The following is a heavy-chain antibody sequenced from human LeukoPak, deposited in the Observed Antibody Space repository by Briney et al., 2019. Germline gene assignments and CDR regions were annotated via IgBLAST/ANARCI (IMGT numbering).Heavy chain of an antibody. Sequence: PSATLSLTCGVSGGSITNNNYWTWVRQPPGKGLEWIGEVNLQGSTNYNPSLMGRVAIAVDTSENHISLQLTSVTAADTAVYYCAREGGPYRPLDYSGQGTLVTVSS. J-gene: IGHJ4*02. CDR1: GGSITNNNY. CDR2: VNLQGST. V-gene: IGHV4-4*02. CDR3: AREGGPYRPLDY.